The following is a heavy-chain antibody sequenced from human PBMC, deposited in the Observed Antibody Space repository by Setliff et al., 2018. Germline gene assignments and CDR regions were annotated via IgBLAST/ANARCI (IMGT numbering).Heavy chain of an antibody. D-gene: IGHD1-26*01. CDR1: GYTLTELS. J-gene: IGHJ3*02. CDR2: FDPEDGET. V-gene: IGHV1-24*01. CDR3: ARKGISALSGAFDM. Sequence: ASVKVSCKVSGYTLTELSMHWVRQAPGKGPEWMGGFDPEDGETIYAQRFQGRVTMTEDTSTDTAYMELSSLRSEDTAVYYCARKGISALSGAFDMWGQGTMVTVSS.